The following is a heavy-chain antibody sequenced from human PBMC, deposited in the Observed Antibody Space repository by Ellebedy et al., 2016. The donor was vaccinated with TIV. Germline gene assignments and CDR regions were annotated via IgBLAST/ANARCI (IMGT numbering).Heavy chain of an antibody. J-gene: IGHJ4*02. CDR1: GGSVSSTRYY. D-gene: IGHD2-21*02. CDR2: VYYSGSP. V-gene: IGHV4-39*01. Sequence: MPSETLSLTCSVSGGSVSSTRYYRAWIRQPPGKGLEYIGSVYYSGSPYYNPSFKSRVTISADTSKNQFSLNLRTVTAADTAVYYCARTDPWQPIDDWGQGILVSVSS. CDR3: ARTDPWQPIDD.